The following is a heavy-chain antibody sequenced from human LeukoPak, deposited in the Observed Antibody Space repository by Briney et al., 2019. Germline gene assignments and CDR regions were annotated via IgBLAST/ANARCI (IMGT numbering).Heavy chain of an antibody. Sequence: PGGSLRLSCAASGFTFDDYAMHWVRQAPGKGLEWVSGISWNSGSIGYADSVKGRFTISRDNAKNSLYLQMNSLRAEDMALYYCAKGYSTTPDDNMDVWGKGTTVTVSS. J-gene: IGHJ6*03. V-gene: IGHV3-9*03. D-gene: IGHD2-2*01. CDR3: AKGYSTTPDDNMDV. CDR2: ISWNSGSI. CDR1: GFTFDDYA.